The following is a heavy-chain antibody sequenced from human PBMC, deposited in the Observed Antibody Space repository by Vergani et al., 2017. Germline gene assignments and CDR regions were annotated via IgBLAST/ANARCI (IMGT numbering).Heavy chain of an antibody. V-gene: IGHV4-34*01. CDR2: INHSGST. CDR3: ARGRRFLEWVSQKHFDY. Sequence: QVQLQQWGAGLLKPSETLSLTCAVYGGSFSGYYWSWIRQPPGKGLEWIGGINHSGSTNYNPSLKSRVTISVDTSKNQFSLKLSSVTAADTAVYYCARGRRFLEWVSQKHFDYWGQGTLVTVSS. J-gene: IGHJ4*02. CDR1: GGSFSGYY. D-gene: IGHD3-3*01.